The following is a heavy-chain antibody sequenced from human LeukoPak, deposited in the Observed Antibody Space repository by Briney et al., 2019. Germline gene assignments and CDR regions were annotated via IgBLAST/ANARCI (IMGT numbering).Heavy chain of an antibody. CDR2: IYYSGST. CDR3: ARDEANFYPTVGWFDP. D-gene: IGHD2/OR15-2a*01. Sequence: SETLSLTCTVSGGSVSSSSYYWGWIRQPPGKGLEWIGSIYYSGSTYYNPSLKSRVTISVDTSKNQFSLKLSSVTAADTAVYYCARDEANFYPTVGWFDPWGQGTLVTVSS. J-gene: IGHJ5*02. V-gene: IGHV4-39*07. CDR1: GGSVSSSSYY.